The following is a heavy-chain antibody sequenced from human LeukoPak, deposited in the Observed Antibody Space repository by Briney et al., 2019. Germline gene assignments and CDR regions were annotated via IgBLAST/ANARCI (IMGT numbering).Heavy chain of an antibody. Sequence: GGSLRLSCAASGFTVSSNYMSWVRQAPGKGLEWVSIIYSGGSTYYADSVKGRFTISRDNSKNTVYLQMDSVRADDTAVYYCVSRRPWGQGTMVTVSS. CDR3: VSRRP. J-gene: IGHJ3*01. CDR1: GFTVSSNY. V-gene: IGHV3-66*01. CDR2: IYSGGST.